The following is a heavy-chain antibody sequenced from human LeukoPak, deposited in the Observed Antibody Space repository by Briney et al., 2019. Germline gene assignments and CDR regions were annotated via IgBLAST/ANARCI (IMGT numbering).Heavy chain of an antibody. Sequence: SETLSLTCAVSGYSISSGYYWGWIRQPPGKGLEWIGSMYHSGSTYYNPPLKSRVTLSVDTSKNQISLKLSSVTAADTAVYYCARDSFGYDSSGYSPFDYWGQGALVTVSS. CDR1: GYSISSGYY. V-gene: IGHV4-38-2*02. D-gene: IGHD3-22*01. J-gene: IGHJ4*02. CDR3: ARDSFGYDSSGYSPFDY. CDR2: MYHSGST.